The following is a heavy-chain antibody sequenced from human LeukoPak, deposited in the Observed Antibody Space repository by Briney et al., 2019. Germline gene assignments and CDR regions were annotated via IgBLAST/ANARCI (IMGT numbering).Heavy chain of an antibody. J-gene: IGHJ5*02. CDR2: IYYSGST. CDR3: ARRHYYDTSGYYNWFDP. Sequence: SETLSLTCTVSGGSISSYYWSWIRQPPGKGLEWIGYIYYSGSTNYSPSLKSRVTISVDTSKNQFSPKLSSVTAADTAVYYCARRHYYDTSGYYNWFDPWGQGTLVTVSS. D-gene: IGHD3-22*01. CDR1: GGSISSYY. V-gene: IGHV4-59*12.